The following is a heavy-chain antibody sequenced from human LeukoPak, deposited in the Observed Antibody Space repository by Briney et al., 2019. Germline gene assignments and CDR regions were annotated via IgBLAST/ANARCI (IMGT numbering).Heavy chain of an antibody. CDR3: AAAIPTVVKTLDTLDI. V-gene: IGHV1-58*01. CDR2: NVVGSGNT. CDR1: GFTFTSSA. J-gene: IGHJ3*02. D-gene: IGHD4-23*01. Sequence: ASVKVSCKASGFTFTSSAVQWVRQARGQRLEWLGWNVVGSGNTNYAQKFQERVTITRDMSTGTAYMELSSLRSEDTAVYYCAAAIPTVVKTLDTLDIWGQGTMVTVSS.